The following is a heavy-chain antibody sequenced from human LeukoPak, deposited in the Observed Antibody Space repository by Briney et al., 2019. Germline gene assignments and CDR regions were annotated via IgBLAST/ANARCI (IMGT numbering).Heavy chain of an antibody. Sequence: SETLSLTCSVSGDAINDTNYYWGWIREPPGKGLEWIANIFYRGSTYYHPSLKSRVTISVDTSKNQFSLKLSSVTAADTAVYYCASGNELSEITMVRGVIQDWGQGTLVTVSS. CDR1: GDAINDTNYY. CDR3: ASGNELSEITMVRGVIQD. V-gene: IGHV4-39*01. D-gene: IGHD3-10*01. J-gene: IGHJ4*02. CDR2: IFYRGST.